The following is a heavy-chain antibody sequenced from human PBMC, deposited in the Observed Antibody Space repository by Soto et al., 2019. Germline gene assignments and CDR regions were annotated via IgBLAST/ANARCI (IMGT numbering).Heavy chain of an antibody. Sequence: GGSLRLSCEASGFTFSNFAMSWVRQAPGKGLEWVSSITGDGDDTYYADSVKGRVTISRDNSKNTLYLHMNSVRVDDTAIYYCAKDRYSSSPYNWFDPWGQGSLVTVS. V-gene: IGHV3-23*01. CDR3: AKDRYSSSPYNWFDP. CDR1: GFTFSNFA. J-gene: IGHJ5*02. CDR2: ITGDGDDT. D-gene: IGHD4-4*01.